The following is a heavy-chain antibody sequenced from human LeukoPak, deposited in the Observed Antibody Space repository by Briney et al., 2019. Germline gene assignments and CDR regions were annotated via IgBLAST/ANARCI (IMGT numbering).Heavy chain of an antibody. CDR2: IYASGST. CDR3: ARATREAEEAYYFDY. CDR1: GGSISSYY. V-gene: IGHV4-4*07. J-gene: IGHJ4*02. Sequence: SETLSLTCTVSGGSISSYYWSWVWQPAGKGLEWIGRIYASGSTNYHPSLQSRVTMSIDTSKNQFSLKLNSVTAADTAVYYCARATREAEEAYYFDYWGQGTLVTVSS. D-gene: IGHD5-12*01.